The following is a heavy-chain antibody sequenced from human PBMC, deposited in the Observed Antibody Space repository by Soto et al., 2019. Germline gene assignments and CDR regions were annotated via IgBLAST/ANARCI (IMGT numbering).Heavy chain of an antibody. J-gene: IGHJ4*02. D-gene: IGHD3-22*01. V-gene: IGHV4-59*01. CDR2: MYYRGKS. CDR3: ARAYFYDSSDYFFLRY. CDR1: GGSISSSY. Sequence: QVQLQESGPGLLKPSETLSLTCSVSGGSISSSYWSWVRQPPGKGLEWIGYMYYRGKSNYNPSLKSRVSISVDTSNNQFSLRLTSVTAADTAVYYCARAYFYDSSDYFFLRYWGQGILVTVSS.